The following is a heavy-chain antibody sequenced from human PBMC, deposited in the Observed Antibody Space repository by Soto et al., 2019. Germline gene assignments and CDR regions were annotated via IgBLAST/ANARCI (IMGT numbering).Heavy chain of an antibody. CDR3: ARGRDFWSGYSIYYYGMDV. CDR1: GDSIGGVGY. J-gene: IGHJ6*02. D-gene: IGHD3-3*01. V-gene: IGHV4-34*01. CDR2: INHSGST. Sequence: SETLSLTCTVSGDSIGGVGYWSWIRQPPGKGLEWIGEINHSGSTNYNPSLKSRVTISVDTSKNQFSLKLSSVTAADTAVYYCARGRDFWSGYSIYYYGMDVWGQGTTVTVSS.